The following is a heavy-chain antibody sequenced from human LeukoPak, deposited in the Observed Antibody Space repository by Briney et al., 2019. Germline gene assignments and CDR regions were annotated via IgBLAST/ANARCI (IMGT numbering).Heavy chain of an antibody. Sequence: SETLSLTCAVYGGSFSGYYWRWIRHPPGKGLEWSGEINHSGSPNYNPSLKSRVTISVDTSKNQFSLKLSSVTAADTAVYYCARGGNSSSWYSTNWFDPWGQGTLVTVSS. V-gene: IGHV4-34*01. D-gene: IGHD6-13*01. CDR1: GGSFSGYY. CDR3: ARGGNSSSWYSTNWFDP. CDR2: INHSGSP. J-gene: IGHJ5*02.